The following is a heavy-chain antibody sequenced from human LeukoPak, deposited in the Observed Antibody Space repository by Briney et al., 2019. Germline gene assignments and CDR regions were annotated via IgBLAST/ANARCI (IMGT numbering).Heavy chain of an antibody. CDR3: AREPPPPYCSSTSCSYYYYGMDV. D-gene: IGHD2-2*01. J-gene: IGHJ6*02. CDR1: GFTVSSNY. V-gene: IGHV3-53*01. Sequence: GRSLRLSCAASGFTVSSNYMSWVRQAPGKGLEWVSVIYSGGSTYYADSVKGRFTISRDNSKNTLYLQMNSLRAEDTAVYYCAREPPPPYCSSTSCSYYYYGMDVWGQGTTVTVSS. CDR2: IYSGGST.